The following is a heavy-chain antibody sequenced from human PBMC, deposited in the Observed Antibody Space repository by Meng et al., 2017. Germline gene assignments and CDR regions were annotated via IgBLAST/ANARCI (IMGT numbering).Heavy chain of an antibody. Sequence: HPPQWGSGFSKPSETLSPPCAVDGGSFSGYYWSWIRQPPGKGLEWIGEINHSGSTNYNPSLKSRVTISVDTSKNQFSLKLSSVTAADTAVYYCARDYHNWNPKINWFDPWGQGTLVTVSS. CDR3: ARDYHNWNPKINWFDP. J-gene: IGHJ5*02. CDR2: INHSGST. CDR1: GGSFSGYY. V-gene: IGHV4-34*01. D-gene: IGHD1-20*01.